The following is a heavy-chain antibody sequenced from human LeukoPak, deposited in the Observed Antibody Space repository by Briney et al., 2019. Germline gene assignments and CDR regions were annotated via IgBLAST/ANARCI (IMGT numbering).Heavy chain of an antibody. D-gene: IGHD3-3*01. J-gene: IGHJ4*02. CDR1: GGSISSGSYS. CDR2: IYPRGST. V-gene: IGHV4-30-2*01. CDR3: VSLTRESPPRGNRDLWSGYSDY. Sequence: PSQTLSLTCAVSGGSISSGSYSWSWIRQPPGKGLEWIGYIYPRGSTYYNLSLKSRVILSLDKSANQFSLNLSSVTAADTAIYYCVSLTRESPPRGNRDLWSGYSDYWGQGTLVTVSS.